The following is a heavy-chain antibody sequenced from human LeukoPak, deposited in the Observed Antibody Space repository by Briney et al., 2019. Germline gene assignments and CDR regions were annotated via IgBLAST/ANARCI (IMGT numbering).Heavy chain of an antibody. CDR3: ARDMPRFFPTHAAPMDV. CDR2: IKQDGGEK. D-gene: IGHD3-3*01. J-gene: IGHJ6*02. V-gene: IGHV3-7*01. CDR1: GFTFSSYG. Sequence: QAGGSLRLSCAASGFTFSSYGMSWVRQAPGKGLEWVANIKQDGGEKYYVDSVKGRFTISRDNAKNSLYLQMNSLRAEDTAVYYCARDMPRFFPTHAAPMDVWGQGTTVTVSS.